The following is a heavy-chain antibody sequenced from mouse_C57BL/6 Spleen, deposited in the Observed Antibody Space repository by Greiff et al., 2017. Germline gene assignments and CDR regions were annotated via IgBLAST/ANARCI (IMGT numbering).Heavy chain of an antibody. CDR2: ISYDGSN. CDR1: GYSITSGYY. CDR3: ASLSY. D-gene: IGHD3-2*02. V-gene: IGHV3-6*01. Sequence: DVQLQESGPGLVKPSQSLSLTCSVTGYSITSGYYWNWIRQFPGNKLEWMGYISYDGSNNYNPSLKNRISITRDTSKNQFFLKLNTVTTEDTATYNCASLSYWGQGTTLTVSS. J-gene: IGHJ2*01.